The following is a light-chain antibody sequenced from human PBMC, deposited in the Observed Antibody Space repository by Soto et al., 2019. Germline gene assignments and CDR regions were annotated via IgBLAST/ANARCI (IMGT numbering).Light chain of an antibody. Sequence: QYVLTQPPSASGTPGQRVTISCSGSSSNIGSNNVNWYQQLPGTAPKLLIYRNNERPSGVPDRFSGSKSGTSASLAISGLQSEDEADYYCAAWDDSLNGVIFGGGTKLTVL. CDR3: AAWDDSLNGVI. J-gene: IGLJ2*01. CDR2: RNN. V-gene: IGLV1-44*01. CDR1: SSNIGSNN.